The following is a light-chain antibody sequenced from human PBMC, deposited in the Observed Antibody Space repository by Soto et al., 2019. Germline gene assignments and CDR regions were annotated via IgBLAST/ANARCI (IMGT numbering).Light chain of an antibody. V-gene: IGKV3-11*01. CDR1: QSLTNF. CDR2: GAF. J-gene: IGKJ5*01. CDR3: QQRNVWPPVT. Sequence: EIVLTQSPATLSSSPGERATLSCRASQSLTNFLAWYQQKPGQAPRLLISGAFNRATGIPARFSGSGSGTDFTLTISSLETEDSAFYYGQQRNVWPPVTFGQGTRLEIK.